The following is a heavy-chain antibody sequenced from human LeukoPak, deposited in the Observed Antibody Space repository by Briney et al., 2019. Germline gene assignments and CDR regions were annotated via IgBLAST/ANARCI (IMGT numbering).Heavy chain of an antibody. Sequence: ASVKVSCKVSGYTLTELSMYWVRQAPGEGLEWMGGFDPEDGETIYAQKFQGRVTMTEDTSTDTAYMELSSLRSEDTAVYYCATGVWWELDSVAHPDYWGQGTLVTVSS. CDR2: FDPEDGET. J-gene: IGHJ4*02. CDR1: GYTLTELS. V-gene: IGHV1-24*01. D-gene: IGHD1-26*01. CDR3: ATGVWWELDSVAHPDY.